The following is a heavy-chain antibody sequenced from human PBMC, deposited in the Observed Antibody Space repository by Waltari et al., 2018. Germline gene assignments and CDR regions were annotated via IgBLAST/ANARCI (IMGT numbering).Heavy chain of an antibody. Sequence: QVQLQESGPGLVKPSETLSLTCTVSGGSLSSYYWSWIRQPPGKGLEWIGYIYYSGSTNYNPSLKSRFTISVDTSKNQFSLKLSSVTAADTAVYYCARESVDYFDYWGQGTLVTVSS. CDR1: GGSLSSYY. J-gene: IGHJ4*02. V-gene: IGHV4-59*01. CDR2: IYYSGST. CDR3: ARESVDYFDY.